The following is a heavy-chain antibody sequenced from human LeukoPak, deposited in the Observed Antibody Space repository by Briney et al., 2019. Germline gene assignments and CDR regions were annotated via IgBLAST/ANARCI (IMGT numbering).Heavy chain of an antibody. CDR2: INPNSGDT. D-gene: IGHD6-13*01. CDR3: AREFSAAGRWGAFDI. V-gene: IGHV1-2*02. J-gene: IGHJ3*02. Sequence: ASVKVSCNASLYTLNAYYMHWVLQAPGQGLEWMGWINPNSGDTNYAQKFQGRVTMTRDTSISTAYMELSRLRSDDTAVYYCAREFSAAGRWGAFDIWGQGTTVTVSS. CDR1: LYTLNAYY.